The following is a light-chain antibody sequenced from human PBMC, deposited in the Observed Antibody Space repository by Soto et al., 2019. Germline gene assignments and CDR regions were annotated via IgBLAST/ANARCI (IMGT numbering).Light chain of an antibody. J-gene: IGLJ3*02. CDR3: CSYAGSYTWV. Sequence: QSALTQLRSVSGSPGQSVTISCTGTSSDVGDYNYVSWYQQHPGKAPKLLIYAVNMRPSGVPDRFSGSKSGNTASLTISGLQAEDEADYSCCSYAGSYTWVFGGGTKLTVL. V-gene: IGLV2-11*01. CDR2: AVN. CDR1: SSDVGDYNY.